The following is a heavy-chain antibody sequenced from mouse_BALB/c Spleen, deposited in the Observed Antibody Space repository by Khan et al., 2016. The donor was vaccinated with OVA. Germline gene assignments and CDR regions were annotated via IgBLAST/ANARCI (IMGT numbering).Heavy chain of an antibody. Sequence: QVQLQQSGPELKKPGETVKISCKASGYTFTNYGMNWVKQAPGKGLKWMGWINTYTGEPTYADDFKGRFAFSLETSASNAYLQINNLKNEDTATYFCARSNGNYWFTYWGQGTLVTVSA. V-gene: IGHV9-3-1*01. CDR1: GYTFTNYG. CDR2: INTYTGEP. J-gene: IGHJ3*01. D-gene: IGHD2-1*01. CDR3: ARSNGNYWFTY.